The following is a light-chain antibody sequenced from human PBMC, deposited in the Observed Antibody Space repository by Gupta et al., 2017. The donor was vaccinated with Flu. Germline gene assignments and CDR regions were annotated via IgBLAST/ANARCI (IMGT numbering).Light chain of an antibody. J-gene: IGLJ2*01. CDR2: QES. V-gene: IGLV3-1*01. Sequence: SSELTQPPSVSVSPRHTASITCSGDKLGDKYASWYQQKPAQSLVLVIDQESKRASVIPERSSAANSGTTATMXIXGTEAVXDDYYDCQECDSSILVFGGGTKLTVL. CDR1: KLGDKY. CDR3: QECDSSILV.